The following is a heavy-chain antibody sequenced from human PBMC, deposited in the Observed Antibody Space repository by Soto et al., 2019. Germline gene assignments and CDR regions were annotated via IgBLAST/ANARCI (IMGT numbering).Heavy chain of an antibody. CDR3: ARNRAHGSGSYYNSYYYGMDV. D-gene: IGHD3-10*01. Sequence: SVKVSCKASGGTFSSYAISWVRQAPGQGLEWMGGIIPIFGTANYAQKFQGRVTITADESTSTAYMELSSLRSEDTAVYYCARNRAHGSGSYYNSYYYGMDVRGQGTTVTVSS. V-gene: IGHV1-69*13. CDR1: GGTFSSYA. CDR2: IIPIFGTA. J-gene: IGHJ6*02.